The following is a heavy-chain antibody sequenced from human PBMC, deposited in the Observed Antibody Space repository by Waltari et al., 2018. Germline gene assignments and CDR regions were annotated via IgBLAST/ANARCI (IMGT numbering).Heavy chain of an antibody. Sequence: QLQLQESGPGLVKPSETLSLTCTVSGGSISSSSYYWGWIRQPPGKGLEWIGSIYYSGSSYSNPSLKCRVTISVDTSKSQFCLKLGFVTAADTAVYYCARHGREQQLVYYFDYWGQGTLVTVSS. CDR2: IYYSGSS. CDR3: ARHGREQQLVYYFDY. V-gene: IGHV4-39*01. J-gene: IGHJ4*02. CDR1: GGSISSSSYY. D-gene: IGHD6-13*01.